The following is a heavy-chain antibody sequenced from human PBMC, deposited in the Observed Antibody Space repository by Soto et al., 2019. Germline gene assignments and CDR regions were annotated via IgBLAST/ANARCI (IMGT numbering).Heavy chain of an antibody. CDR1: GFTFSSYD. Sequence: GGSLRLSCAASGFTFSSYDMHWVRQATGKGLEWVSAIGTAGDTYYPGSVKGRFTISRENAKNSLYLQMNSLRAGDTAVYYCARTGATSFYWYFDLWGRGTLVTVSS. CDR3: ARTGATSFYWYFDL. D-gene: IGHD5-12*01. J-gene: IGHJ2*01. V-gene: IGHV3-13*01. CDR2: IGTAGDT.